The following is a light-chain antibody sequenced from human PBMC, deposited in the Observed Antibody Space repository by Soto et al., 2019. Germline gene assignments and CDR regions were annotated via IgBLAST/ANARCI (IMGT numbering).Light chain of an antibody. Sequence: DIQMTQSPSSLSASVGDRVTITCRASQSISSYFNWYQQKPGKAPKLLIYAASSLQSGVPSRFSGSGSGTDFTLTISSLQPEDFATYYCQQSYGAPITFGLGTRLETK. CDR2: AAS. CDR3: QQSYGAPIT. J-gene: IGKJ5*01. CDR1: QSISSY. V-gene: IGKV1-39*01.